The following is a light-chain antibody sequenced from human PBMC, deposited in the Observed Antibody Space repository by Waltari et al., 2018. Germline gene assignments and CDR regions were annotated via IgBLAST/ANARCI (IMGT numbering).Light chain of an antibody. CDR3: QQSFGTPYT. J-gene: IGKJ2*01. Sequence: DIQMTQSPSSLSASVGDRVTITCWASQSIRSYLNWYQQKPGKAPKVLIYAASSLQSGVPSRFSGSGSGTDFSLTISSLQPEDFATYYCQQSFGTPYTFGQGTKLEI. CDR1: QSIRSY. CDR2: AAS. V-gene: IGKV1-39*01.